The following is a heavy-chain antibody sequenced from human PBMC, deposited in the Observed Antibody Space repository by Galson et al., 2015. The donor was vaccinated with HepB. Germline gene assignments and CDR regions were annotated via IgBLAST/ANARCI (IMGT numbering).Heavy chain of an antibody. CDR2: INTNTGIL. CDR3: ARHHGAFDI. Sequence: SVKVSCKASRYIFTNYAMNWVRQAPGRGLEWMGWINTNTGILTYAQGFTGRFVFSLDTSVTTAYLQISSLNTEDTAVYYCARHHGAFDIWGQGTMVTVSS. J-gene: IGHJ3*02. V-gene: IGHV7-4-1*02. CDR1: RYIFTNYA.